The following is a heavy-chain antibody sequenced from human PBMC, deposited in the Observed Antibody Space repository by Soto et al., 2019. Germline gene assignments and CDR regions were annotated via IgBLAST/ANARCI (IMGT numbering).Heavy chain of an antibody. CDR3: ARESEDLTSNFDY. CDR2: ISSTTNYI. CDR1: GFTFTRYS. V-gene: IGHV3-21*06. Sequence: GGSLRLSCAASGFTFTRYSMNWVSQAPGKGLEWVSSISSTTNYIYYGDSMKGRFTISRDNAKNSLYLEMNSLRAEDTAVYYCARESEDLTSNFDYWGQGTLVTVSS. J-gene: IGHJ4*02.